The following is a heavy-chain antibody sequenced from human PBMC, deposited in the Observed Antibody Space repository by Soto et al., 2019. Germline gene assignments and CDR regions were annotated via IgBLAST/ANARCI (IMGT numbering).Heavy chain of an antibody. CDR2: INHSGST. V-gene: IGHV4-34*01. CDR1: GGSVRGYY. CDR3: ARARSGYSYGFWFDP. D-gene: IGHD5-18*01. Sequence: PSETLSLTCAVYGGSVRGYYWSWIRQPPGKGLEWIGEINHSGSTNYNPSLKSRVTISVDTSKNQFSLKLSSVTAADTAVYYCARARSGYSYGFWFDPWGQGTLVTVSS. J-gene: IGHJ5*02.